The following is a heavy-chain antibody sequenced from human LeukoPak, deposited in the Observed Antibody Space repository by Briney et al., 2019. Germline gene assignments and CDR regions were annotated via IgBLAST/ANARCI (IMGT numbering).Heavy chain of an antibody. CDR2: ISSSSSYI. V-gene: IGHV3-21*01. CDR1: GFTFSSYS. D-gene: IGHD3-3*01. Sequence: GGSLRLSCAASGFTFSSYSMNWVRQAPGKGLEWVSSISSSSSYIYYADSVKGRFTISRDNAKNSLYLQMNSLRAEDTAVYYCARDGAYYDFWSGYSCYFDYWGQGTLVTVSS. J-gene: IGHJ4*02. CDR3: ARDGAYYDFWSGYSCYFDY.